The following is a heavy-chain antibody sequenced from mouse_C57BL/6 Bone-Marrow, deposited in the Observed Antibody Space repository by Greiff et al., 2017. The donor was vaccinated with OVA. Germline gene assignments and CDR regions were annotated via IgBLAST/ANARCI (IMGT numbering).Heavy chain of an antibody. Sequence: EVKLQESGGGLVQPGGSLSLSCAASGFTFTDYYMSWVRQPPGKALEWLGFIRNKANGYTTEYSASVKGRFTISRDNSQSILYLQMNALRAEDSATYYCARYRDYDGGYAMDYWGQGTSVTVSS. V-gene: IGHV7-3*01. J-gene: IGHJ4*01. CDR1: GFTFTDYY. CDR3: ARYRDYDGGYAMDY. CDR2: IRNKANGYTT. D-gene: IGHD2-4*01.